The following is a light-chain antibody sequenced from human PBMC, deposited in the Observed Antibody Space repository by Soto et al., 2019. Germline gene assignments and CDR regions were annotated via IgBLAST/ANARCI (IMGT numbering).Light chain of an antibody. CDR2: GAS. J-gene: IGKJ1*01. CDR3: QQYNNWPPT. V-gene: IGKV3-15*01. CDR1: QSVSSN. Sequence: EIVMTQSPATLSVSPGERATLSCGASQSVSSNLAWYQQKPGQAPRLLIYGASTRATGIPARFSGSGSGREFTLTISSLQSEDFAVYYCQQYNNWPPTFGQGTKV.